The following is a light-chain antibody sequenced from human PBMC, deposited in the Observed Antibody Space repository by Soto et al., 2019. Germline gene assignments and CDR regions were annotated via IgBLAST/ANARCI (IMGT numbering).Light chain of an antibody. CDR3: QKYKDWPYT. CDR1: QSVTTN. CDR2: DVS. Sequence: MTQSPATLSVSPGETATLSCRASQSVTTNLAWYQQKPGLPPRVLIYDVSTRATGIPARFSGSGTGTEFTLTISSLQSDDFAVSYCQKYKDWPYTFGQGTKLEIK. J-gene: IGKJ2*01. V-gene: IGKV3-15*01.